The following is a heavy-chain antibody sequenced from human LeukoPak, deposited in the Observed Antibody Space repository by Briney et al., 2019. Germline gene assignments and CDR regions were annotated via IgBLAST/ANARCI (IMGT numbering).Heavy chain of an antibody. CDR2: SYYSGST. D-gene: IGHD2-21*01. V-gene: IGHV4-39*01. CDR3: ARRDCGGDCYSGVKIDY. J-gene: IGHJ4*02. Sequence: PSETLSLACTVSGGSISSSSYYWGWIRQPPGKGLEWIGSSYYSGSTYYNPSLKSRVTISVDTSKKQFSLKPSSVTAADTAVYYCARRDCGGDCYSGVKIDYWGQGTLVTVSS. CDR1: GGSISSSSYY.